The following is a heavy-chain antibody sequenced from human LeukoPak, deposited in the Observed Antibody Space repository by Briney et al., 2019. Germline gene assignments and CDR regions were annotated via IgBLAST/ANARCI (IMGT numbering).Heavy chain of an antibody. CDR3: AKDLGGAVAGTFDY. Sequence: GGSLRLSCAASGFTLSSYAMSWVRQAPGKGLEWVSAISGSGGSTYYADSVKGRFTISRDNSKNTLYLQMNSLRAEDTAVYYCAKDLGGAVAGTFDYWGQGTLVTVSS. CDR1: GFTLSSYA. J-gene: IGHJ4*02. D-gene: IGHD6-19*01. CDR2: ISGSGGST. V-gene: IGHV3-23*01.